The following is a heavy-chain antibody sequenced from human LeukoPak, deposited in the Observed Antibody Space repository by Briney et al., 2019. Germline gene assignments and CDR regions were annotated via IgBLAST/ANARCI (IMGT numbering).Heavy chain of an antibody. CDR2: ISYDGSNK. Sequence: TGGSLRLSCAASGFTFSSYAMHWVRQAPGKGLEWVAVISYDGSNKYYADSVKGRFTISRDNSKNTLYLQMNSLRAEDTAVYYCARSTRYCSSTSCYTGRYHFDYWGQGTLVTVSS. CDR3: ARSTRYCSSTSCYTGRYHFDY. V-gene: IGHV3-30-3*01. J-gene: IGHJ4*02. CDR1: GFTFSSYA. D-gene: IGHD2-2*02.